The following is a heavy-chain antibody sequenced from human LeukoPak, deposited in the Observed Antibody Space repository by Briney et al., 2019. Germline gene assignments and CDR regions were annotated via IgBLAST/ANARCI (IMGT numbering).Heavy chain of an antibody. CDR2: IYYSGST. V-gene: IGHV4-59*01. D-gene: IGHD3-16*01. Sequence: PSETLSLTCTVSGGSISSYYWSWIRQSPGKGLEWIGYIYYSGSTNYNPSLKSRVTISVDTSKNQFSLKLSSVTAADTAVYYCAGTYVGDNWFDPWGQGTLVTVSS. CDR1: GGSISSYY. J-gene: IGHJ5*02. CDR3: AGTYVGDNWFDP.